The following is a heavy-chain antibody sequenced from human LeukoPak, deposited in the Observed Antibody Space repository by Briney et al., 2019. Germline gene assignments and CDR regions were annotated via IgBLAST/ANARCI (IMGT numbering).Heavy chain of an antibody. V-gene: IGHV3-43*01. Sequence: GGSLRLSCAASGFTFDDYTMHWVRQAPGKGLEWVSLISWDGGSTYYADSVKGRFTISRDNSKNSLYLQMNSLRTEDTALYYCAKKVVVGATSPYSDFQDWGQGTLVTVSS. J-gene: IGHJ1*01. D-gene: IGHD1-26*01. CDR3: AKKVVVGATSPYSDFQD. CDR1: GFTFDDYT. CDR2: ISWDGGST.